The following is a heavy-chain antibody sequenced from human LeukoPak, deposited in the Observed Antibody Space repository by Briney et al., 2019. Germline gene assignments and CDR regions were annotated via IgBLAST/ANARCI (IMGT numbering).Heavy chain of an antibody. J-gene: IGHJ4*02. V-gene: IGHV4-4*07. CDR2: IYTSGTT. D-gene: IGHD2-2*01. CDR3: ARARRVVPAYYFDY. Sequence: SETLSLTCTVSGGSITTFFWSWIRQPAGKGLEWIGRIYTSGTTNYNPSLKSRVTISVDTSKNQFSLKLSSVTAADTAVYYCARARRVVPAYYFDYWGQGTLVTVSS. CDR1: GGSITTFF.